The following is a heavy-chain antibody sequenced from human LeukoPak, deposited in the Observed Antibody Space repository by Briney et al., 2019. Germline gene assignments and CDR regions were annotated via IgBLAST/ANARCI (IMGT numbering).Heavy chain of an antibody. Sequence: ASVKVSCKASGYTFTSYGISWVRQAPGQGLEWMGWINPNSGGTNYAQKFQGRVTMTRDTSISTAYMELRRLRSDDTAVYYCARTDSSGFQHWGQGTLVTVSS. J-gene: IGHJ1*01. CDR1: GYTFTSYG. V-gene: IGHV1-2*02. CDR3: ARTDSSGFQH. D-gene: IGHD3-22*01. CDR2: INPNSGGT.